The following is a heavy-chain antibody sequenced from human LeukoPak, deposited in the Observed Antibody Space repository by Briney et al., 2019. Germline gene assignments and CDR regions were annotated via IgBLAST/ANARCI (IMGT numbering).Heavy chain of an antibody. D-gene: IGHD5-24*01. CDR1: GGAFTNHY. CDR3: ARGYGYNYY. V-gene: IGHV4-59*11. CDR2: IYYSGST. J-gene: IGHJ4*02. Sequence: SETLSLTCSVSGGAFTNHYWSWIRQPPGKGLEWIGYIYYSGSTNYNPSLKSRVTISIDTSKNQFSLKLTSVTAADTAVYYCARGYGYNYYWGQGTLVTVSS.